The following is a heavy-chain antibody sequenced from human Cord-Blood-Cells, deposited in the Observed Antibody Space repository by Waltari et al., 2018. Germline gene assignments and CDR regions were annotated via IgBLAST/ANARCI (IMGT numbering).Heavy chain of an antibody. D-gene: IGHD3-10*01. Sequence: EVQLVESGGGLVQPGGCLRLSCAASGFTVSSNYMSCVRQAPGKGLEWVSVIYSGGSTYYADSVKGRFTISRDNSKNTLYLQMNSLRAEDTAVYYCARSRGGSSSGSWHYFDYWGQGTLVTVSS. CDR1: GFTVSSNY. CDR2: IYSGGST. J-gene: IGHJ4*02. V-gene: IGHV3-66*01. CDR3: ARSRGGSSSGSWHYFDY.